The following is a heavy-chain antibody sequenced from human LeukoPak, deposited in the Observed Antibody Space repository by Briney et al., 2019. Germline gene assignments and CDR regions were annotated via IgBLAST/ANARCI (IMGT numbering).Heavy chain of an antibody. D-gene: IGHD5-24*01. CDR1: GFTVSSNY. J-gene: IGHJ6*03. Sequence: PGGSLRLSCAASGFTVSSNYMSWVRQAPGKGLEWVSAISGSGGSTYYADSVNGRFTISRDNSKNTLYLQMNSLRAEDTAVYYCAKELRRLHRNPDYYYYMDVWGKGTTVTVSS. CDR3: AKELRRLHRNPDYYYYMDV. V-gene: IGHV3-23*01. CDR2: ISGSGGST.